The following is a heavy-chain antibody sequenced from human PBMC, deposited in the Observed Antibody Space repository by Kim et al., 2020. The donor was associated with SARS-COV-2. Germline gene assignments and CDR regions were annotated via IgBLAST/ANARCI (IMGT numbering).Heavy chain of an antibody. CDR2: INPSGGST. CDR1: GYTFTSYY. Sequence: ASVKVSCKASGYTFTSYYMHWVRQAPGQGLEWMGIINPSGGSTSYAQKFQGRVTMTRDTSTSTVYMELSSLRSEDTAVYYCARFSIAAAATEINIDYWGQGTLVTVSS. D-gene: IGHD6-13*01. J-gene: IGHJ4*02. V-gene: IGHV1-46*01. CDR3: ARFSIAAAATEINIDY.